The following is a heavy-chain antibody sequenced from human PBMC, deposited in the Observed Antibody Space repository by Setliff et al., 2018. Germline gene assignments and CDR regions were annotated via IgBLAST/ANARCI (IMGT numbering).Heavy chain of an antibody. CDR1: GASISSGSNY. V-gene: IGHV4-61*09. Sequence: TSETLSLTCSVSGASISSGSNYWSWIRQPAGKGVEWIGHILSSGGTNYNPSLKNRVSISLDTYKKQFPLNLNSVTAADTAVYFCSRDSPHDPVSSNWYRNWFDPWGQGILVTVSS. D-gene: IGHD6-13*01. CDR3: SRDSPHDPVSSNWYRNWFDP. CDR2: ILSSGGT. J-gene: IGHJ5*02.